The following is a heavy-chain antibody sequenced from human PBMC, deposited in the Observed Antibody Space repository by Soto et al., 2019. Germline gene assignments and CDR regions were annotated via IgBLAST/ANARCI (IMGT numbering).Heavy chain of an antibody. J-gene: IGHJ6*02. CDR1: GGSISSGGYY. CDR2: IYYSGST. Sequence: QVQLQESGPGLVKPSQTLSLTCTVSGGSISSGGYYWSWIRQHPGKGLEWIGYIYYSGSTYYNPSLKSRVTISVDTSKHQFSLKLSSVTAADTAVYYCARDCGDSSGYYPNCYYYGMDVWGQGTTVTVSS. V-gene: IGHV4-31*03. D-gene: IGHD3-22*01. CDR3: ARDCGDSSGYYPNCYYYGMDV.